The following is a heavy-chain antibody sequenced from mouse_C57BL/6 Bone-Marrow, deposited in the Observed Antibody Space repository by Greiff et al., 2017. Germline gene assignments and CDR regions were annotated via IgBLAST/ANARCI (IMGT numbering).Heavy chain of an antibody. D-gene: IGHD2-4*01. CDR3: ARHEALPMITKAMDY. V-gene: IGHV5-6*01. Sequence: SGGDFVKPGGSLKLSCAASGFTFSSYGMSWVRQTPDKRLAWVATLSSGGSYTSYPDSVKGRFPISRDNATNTLYLQMSSLKSEDTAMYYGARHEALPMITKAMDYWGQGTSVTVSA. CDR2: LSSGGSYT. CDR1: GFTFSSYG. J-gene: IGHJ4*01.